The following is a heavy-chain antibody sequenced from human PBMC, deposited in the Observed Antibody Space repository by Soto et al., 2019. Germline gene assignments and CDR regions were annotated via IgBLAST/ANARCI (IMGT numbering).Heavy chain of an antibody. CDR3: ATHPTYYYGSGSYNSYYGMDV. V-gene: IGHV1-3*01. D-gene: IGHD3-10*01. J-gene: IGHJ6*02. Sequence: GASVKVSCKASGYTFTSYAMHWVRQASGQRLEWMGWINAGNGNTKYSQKFQGRVTITRDTSASTAYMELSSLRSEDTAVYYCATHPTYYYGSGSYNSYYGMDVWGQGTTVTVSS. CDR1: GYTFTSYA. CDR2: INAGNGNT.